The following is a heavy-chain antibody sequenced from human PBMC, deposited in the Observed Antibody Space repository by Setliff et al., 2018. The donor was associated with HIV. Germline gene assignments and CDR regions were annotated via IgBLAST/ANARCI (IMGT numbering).Heavy chain of an antibody. CDR3: ARGIPRGTVFGVVGYFDY. CDR1: GGTFSSYI. J-gene: IGHJ4*02. Sequence: GASVKVSCKASGGTFSSYITAWVRQAPGQGLEWMGGIHPIFGTTNYARDFMGRVLITADESTNTAYMELSSLRSDDSAIYYCARGIPRGTVFGVVGYFDYWGQGTPVTVSS. V-gene: IGHV1-69*13. D-gene: IGHD3-3*01. CDR2: IHPIFGTT.